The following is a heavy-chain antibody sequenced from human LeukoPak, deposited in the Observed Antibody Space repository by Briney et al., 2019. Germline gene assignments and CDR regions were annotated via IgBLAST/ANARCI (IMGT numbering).Heavy chain of an antibody. V-gene: IGHV4-59*01. CDR2: IYYSGST. D-gene: IGHD3-3*01. J-gene: IGHJ2*01. CDR3: ARGWIFGVVTSTWYFDL. Sequence: PSETLSLTCTVSGGSISTYYWSWIRQHPGKGLEWIGYIYYSGSTNYNPSLKSRVTISVDTSKNQFSLKLSSVTAADTAVYYCARGWIFGVVTSTWYFDLWGRGTLVTVSS. CDR1: GGSISTYY.